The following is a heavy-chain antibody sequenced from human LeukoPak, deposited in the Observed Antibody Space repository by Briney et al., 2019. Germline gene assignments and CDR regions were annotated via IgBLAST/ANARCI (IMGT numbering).Heavy chain of an antibody. V-gene: IGHV3-7*01. CDR3: ARGADCSGGSCYSGWLDY. J-gene: IGHJ4*02. Sequence: QPGGSLRLSCAASGFTFSSYWMSWVRQAPGKGLEWVAYIKQDGSEKYYVDSVKGRFTISKDNAKNSLYLQMNSLRAEDTAVYYCARGADCSGGSCYSGWLDYWGQGTLVTVSS. CDR2: IKQDGSEK. CDR1: GFTFSSYW. D-gene: IGHD2-15*01.